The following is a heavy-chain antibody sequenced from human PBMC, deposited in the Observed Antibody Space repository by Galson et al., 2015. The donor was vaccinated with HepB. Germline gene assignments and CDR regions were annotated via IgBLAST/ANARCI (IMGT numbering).Heavy chain of an antibody. V-gene: IGHV3-21*01. CDR1: GFIFSSYD. J-gene: IGHJ4*02. Sequence: SLRLSCAASGFIFSSYDMNWVRQAPGKGLEWVSIISRSSNFIDYADSMKGRFTISRDNAKESLYLQMNSLRVEDTAVYYCVRDLTQGYSGYDADWGQGTLVTVSS. D-gene: IGHD5-12*01. CDR3: VRDLTQGYSGYDAD. CDR2: ISRSSNFI.